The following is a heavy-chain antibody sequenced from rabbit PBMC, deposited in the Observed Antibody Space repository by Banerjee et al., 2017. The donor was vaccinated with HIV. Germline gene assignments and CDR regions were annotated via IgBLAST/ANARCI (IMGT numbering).Heavy chain of an antibody. CDR3: ARGDGSSWRFNL. Sequence: QQQLKETGGGLVQPGGSLTLTCTASGFSFSSGYDMCWVRQAPGKGLEWIACIYTGDGNTYYATWAKGRFTISKTSSTTVTLQMTSLTAADTATYFCARGDGSSWRFNLWGQGTLVTVS. D-gene: IGHD8-1*01. V-gene: IGHV1S45*01. CDR2: IYTGDGNT. J-gene: IGHJ4*01. CDR1: GFSFSSGYD.